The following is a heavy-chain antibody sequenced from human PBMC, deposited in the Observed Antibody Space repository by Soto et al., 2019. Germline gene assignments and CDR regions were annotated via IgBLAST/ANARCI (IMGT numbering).Heavy chain of an antibody. CDR1: GFSLSTSGVG. D-gene: IGHD3-10*01. CDR2: IYWDDGK. V-gene: IGHV2-5*02. Sequence: QITLKESGPTLVKPTQTLTLTCTFSGFSLSTSGVGVGWIRQPPGKALEWLALIYWDDGKRYSPSLKSRLTITKDTSKNPVVLTMTNMDPVDTAPYFCAHVRHPHYYYGMDVWGQGTTVTVSS. J-gene: IGHJ6*02. CDR3: AHVRHPHYYYGMDV.